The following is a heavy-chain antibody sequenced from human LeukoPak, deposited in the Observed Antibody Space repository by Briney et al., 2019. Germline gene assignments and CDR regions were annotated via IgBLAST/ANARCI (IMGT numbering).Heavy chain of an antibody. D-gene: IGHD3-9*01. J-gene: IGHJ4*02. CDR1: GGSIRSGNW. Sequence: SGTLSLTCAVSGGSIRSGNWRSWVRQPPGKGLEWIGEIYHSGSTNYNPSLKSRVTISVDKSKNQFSLKLSSVTAADTAVYYCARDRVDILTGYFPFDYWGQGTLVTVSS. V-gene: IGHV4-4*02. CDR3: ARDRVDILTGYFPFDY. CDR2: IYHSGST.